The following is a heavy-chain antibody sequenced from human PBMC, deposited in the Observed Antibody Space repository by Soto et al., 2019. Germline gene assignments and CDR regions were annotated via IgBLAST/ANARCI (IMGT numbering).Heavy chain of an antibody. CDR1: VGSFSSFC. D-gene: IGHD3-9*01. Sequence: NPSETLSLTCIVSVGSFSSFCWSWIRQPPGKGLEWIGEVNHSGSTNYNPSLKSRVTISVDTSKNQFSLKLSSVTAADTAVYYCARGWSGLVIIRFDPWGQGTLVTVSS. CDR3: ARGWSGLVIIRFDP. CDR2: VNHSGST. J-gene: IGHJ5*02. V-gene: IGHV4-34*01.